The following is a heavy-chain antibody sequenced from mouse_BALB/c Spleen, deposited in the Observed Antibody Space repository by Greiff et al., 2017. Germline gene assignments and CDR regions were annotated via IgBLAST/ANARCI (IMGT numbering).Heavy chain of an antibody. CDR1: GFTFSSYA. Sequence: EVQLVESGGGLVKPGGSLKLSCAASGFTFSSYAMSWVRQSPEKRLEWVAEISSGGSYTYYPDTVTGRFTISRDNAKNTLYLEMSSLRSEDTAMYYCARDPDGYYAYWGQGTLVTVSA. CDR3: ARDPDGYYAY. CDR2: ISSGGSYT. V-gene: IGHV5-9-4*01. J-gene: IGHJ3*01. D-gene: IGHD2-3*01.